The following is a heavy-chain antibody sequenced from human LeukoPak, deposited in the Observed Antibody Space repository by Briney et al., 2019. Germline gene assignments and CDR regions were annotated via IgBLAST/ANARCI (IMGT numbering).Heavy chain of an antibody. J-gene: IGHJ4*02. CDR3: ARSGYSNFDY. Sequence: MPSETLSLTCTVSGGSISSSSYYWGWIRQPPGKGLEWIGSIYYSGSTYYNPSLKSRVTISVDTSKNQFSLKLSSVTAADTAVYYCARSGYSNFDYWGQGTLVTVSS. CDR1: GGSISSSSYY. D-gene: IGHD3-3*01. V-gene: IGHV4-39*07. CDR2: IYYSGST.